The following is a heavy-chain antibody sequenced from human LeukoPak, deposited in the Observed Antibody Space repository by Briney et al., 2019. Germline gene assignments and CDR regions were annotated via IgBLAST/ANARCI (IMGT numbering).Heavy chain of an antibody. V-gene: IGHV4-39*01. CDR3: ARGDYRSLGVDY. CDR2: MYYSGST. CDR1: GGSISSSSDY. D-gene: IGHD3-16*01. J-gene: IGHJ4*02. Sequence: SETLSLTCTVSGGSISSSSDYWGWIRQPPGKGLEWIGSMYYSGSTYYNPSLRSRVTISVDTSKNQFSLKLSSVTAADTAVYYCARGDYRSLGVDYWGQGTLVTVSS.